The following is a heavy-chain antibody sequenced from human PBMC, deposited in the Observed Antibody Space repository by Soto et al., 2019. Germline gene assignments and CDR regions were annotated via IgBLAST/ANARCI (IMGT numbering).Heavy chain of an antibody. CDR3: ARGAPPPDD. Sequence: QVQLVQSGAEVKKPGASVKVSCKASGYTFASYAISWMRQAPGQGLEWMGWISAYNGNTNYAQKLQGRVTMTTGTTKSADNMELRSLSYDDTAVYYCARGAPPPDDRGQGTLVTVSS. CDR1: GYTFASYA. V-gene: IGHV1-18*01. J-gene: IGHJ4*02. CDR2: ISAYNGNT.